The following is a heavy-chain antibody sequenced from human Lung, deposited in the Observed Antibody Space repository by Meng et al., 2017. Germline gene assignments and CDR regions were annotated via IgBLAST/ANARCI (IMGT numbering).Heavy chain of an antibody. CDR3: ARGSITMVRGVSVFDP. Sequence: QVHAQESGPGLGNPSGTLSLTCAVSGGSISSSNWWSWVRQPPGKGLEWIGEIYHSGSTNYNPSLKSRVTISVDKSKNQFSLKLSSVTAADTAVYYCARGSITMVRGVSVFDPWGQGTLVTVSS. J-gene: IGHJ5*02. CDR1: GGSISSSNW. V-gene: IGHV4-4*02. CDR2: IYHSGST. D-gene: IGHD3-10*01.